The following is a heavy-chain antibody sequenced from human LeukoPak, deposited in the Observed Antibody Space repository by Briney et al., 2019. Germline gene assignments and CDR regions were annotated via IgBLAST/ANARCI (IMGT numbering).Heavy chain of an antibody. Sequence: SETLSLTCTVSGGSISSYYWSWIRQPPGKGLERIGYIYYSGSTNYNPSLKSRVTISVDTSKNQFSLKLSSVTAADTAVYYCASAYYDFWSGHSYYFDYWGQGTLVTVSS. V-gene: IGHV4-59*01. CDR2: IYYSGST. J-gene: IGHJ4*02. CDR3: ASAYYDFWSGHSYYFDY. D-gene: IGHD3-3*01. CDR1: GGSISSYY.